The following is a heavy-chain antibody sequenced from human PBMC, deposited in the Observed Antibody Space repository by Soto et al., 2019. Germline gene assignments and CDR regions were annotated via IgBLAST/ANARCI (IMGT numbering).Heavy chain of an antibody. CDR1: GDSISSYY. Sequence: QVQLQESGPGLVKPSETLSLTCAVSGDSISSYYCMWIRQPPGKGLESIGYLSYVRSANYNPSLKRRVSLSVDTSTNQCPVSLSSMTAADTAVYYCALRSMAVVPEYWGQGTLVTVSS. D-gene: IGHD2-2*01. CDR3: ALRSMAVVPEY. J-gene: IGHJ4*02. CDR2: LSYVRSA. V-gene: IGHV4-59*01.